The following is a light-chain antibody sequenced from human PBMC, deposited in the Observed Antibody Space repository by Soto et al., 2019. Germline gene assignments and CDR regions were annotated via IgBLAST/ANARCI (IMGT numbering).Light chain of an antibody. J-gene: IGLJ1*01. CDR3: ASSTSDSLYV. V-gene: IGLV2-14*01. Sequence: VLTQPASVSGSPGQSITISCTGTSSDGGGNKYVSWYQQYPGKVPKLLINKVTNRPSGVSYRFSGSKSGNTASLTISALLAEDEADYFCASSTSDSLYVFGTGTKVTVL. CDR2: KVT. CDR1: SSDGGGNKY.